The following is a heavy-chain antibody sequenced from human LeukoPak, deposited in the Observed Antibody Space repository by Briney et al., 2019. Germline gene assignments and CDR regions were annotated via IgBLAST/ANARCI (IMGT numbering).Heavy chain of an antibody. V-gene: IGHV1-18*01. CDR2: ISAYNGNT. D-gene: IGHD2-15*01. J-gene: IGHJ4*02. Sequence: ASVKVSCKASGYTFTSYGISWVRQAPGQGLEWMGWISAYNGNTNYAQKLQGRVNMTTDTSTSTAYMELRSLRSDDTAVYYCARGRREYCSGGSCYPNIDYWGQGTLVTVSS. CDR3: ARGRREYCSGGSCYPNIDY. CDR1: GYTFTSYG.